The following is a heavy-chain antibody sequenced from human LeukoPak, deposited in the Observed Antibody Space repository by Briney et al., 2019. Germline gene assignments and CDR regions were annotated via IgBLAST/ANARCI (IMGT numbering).Heavy chain of an antibody. CDR1: EFTVSVNY. Sequence: GGSLRLSCTASEFTVSVNYMSWVRQAPGKWLEWVSFIYSGGSTYYADSVKGRFTISRDNSKNSLYLQMNSLRTEDTALYYCAKGDGSGSHRYYYYMDVWGKGTTVTVSS. J-gene: IGHJ6*03. D-gene: IGHD3-10*01. CDR2: IYSGGST. CDR3: AKGDGSGSHRYYYYMDV. V-gene: IGHV3-53*05.